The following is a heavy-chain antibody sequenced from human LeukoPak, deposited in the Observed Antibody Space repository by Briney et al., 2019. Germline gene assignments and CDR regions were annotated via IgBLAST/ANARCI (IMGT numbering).Heavy chain of an antibody. Sequence: SQTLSLTCAISGDSVSSNSAAWNWIRQSPSRGLEWLGRTYYRSKWYNDYAVSVKSRITINPDTSKNQFSLQLNSVTPEDTAVYYCARELNPTVTTRQKYYYYYGMDVWGQGTTVTVSS. J-gene: IGHJ6*02. V-gene: IGHV6-1*01. CDR3: ARELNPTVTTRQKYYYYYGMDV. CDR2: TYYRSKWYN. D-gene: IGHD4-17*01. CDR1: GDSVSSNSAA.